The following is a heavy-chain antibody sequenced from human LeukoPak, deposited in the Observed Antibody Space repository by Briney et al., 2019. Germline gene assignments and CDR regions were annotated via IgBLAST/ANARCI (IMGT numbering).Heavy chain of an antibody. CDR3: AREGHSQFQRYYYYMDV. V-gene: IGHV1-18*01. CDR1: GYTFTTYG. Sequence: ASVKVSCKASGYTFTTYGISWVRQAPGQGLEWMGWISAYNGNANYAQKLQGRVTMTADTSTSTAYMELRSLRSDDTAVYYCAREGHSQFQRYYYYMDVWGKGTTVTVSS. D-gene: IGHD6-13*01. J-gene: IGHJ6*03. CDR2: ISAYNGNA.